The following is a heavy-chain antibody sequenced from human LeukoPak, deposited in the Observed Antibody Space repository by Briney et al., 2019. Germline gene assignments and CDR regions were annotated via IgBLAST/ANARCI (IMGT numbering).Heavy chain of an antibody. Sequence: SETLSLTCTVSGGSISSYYWSWVRQPAGKGLEWIGRIYTSGSTNYNPSLKSRVTMSVDTSKNQFSLKLSFVTAADTAVYYCARNIRLGIAAAGTAYFDYWGQGTLVTVSS. J-gene: IGHJ4*02. CDR2: IYTSGST. V-gene: IGHV4-4*07. D-gene: IGHD6-13*01. CDR1: GGSISSYY. CDR3: ARNIRLGIAAAGTAYFDY.